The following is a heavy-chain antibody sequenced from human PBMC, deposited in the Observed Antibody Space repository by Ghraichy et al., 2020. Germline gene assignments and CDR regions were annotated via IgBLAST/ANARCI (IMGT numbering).Heavy chain of an antibody. CDR1: GASISSGGYS. CDR2: MYPSGST. Sequence: SETLSLTCAVSGASISSGGYSWNWIRQPPGKGLEWIGYMYPSGSTYSNPSLTSRVTISIDRSKNHFFLKLNSVTAADTAVYYCAREWNYADGMDVWGQGTTVTVSS. CDR3: AREWNYADGMDV. D-gene: IGHD1-7*01. J-gene: IGHJ6*02. V-gene: IGHV4-30-2*01.